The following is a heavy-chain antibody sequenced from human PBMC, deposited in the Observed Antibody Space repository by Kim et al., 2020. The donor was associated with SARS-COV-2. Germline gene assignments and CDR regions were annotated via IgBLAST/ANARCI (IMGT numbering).Heavy chain of an antibody. D-gene: IGHD5-18*01. V-gene: IGHV4-59*01. Sequence: PSLKSRVTRSVDTSKNQFSLKLSSVTAADTAVYYCARDRYSYGPGGGMDVWGQGTTVTVSS. J-gene: IGHJ6*02. CDR3: ARDRYSYGPGGGMDV.